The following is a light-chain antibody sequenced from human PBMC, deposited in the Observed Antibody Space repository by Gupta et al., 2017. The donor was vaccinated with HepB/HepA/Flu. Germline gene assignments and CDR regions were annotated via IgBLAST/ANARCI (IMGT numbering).Light chain of an antibody. J-gene: IGLJ3*02. CDR1: SSDVGGYNY. CDR2: DVT. CDR3: SSYTSSSILV. Sequence: QSALTQPASVSGSPGQSITISCPGTSSDVGGYNYVSWYQQHPGKAPKVMIYDVTNRPSGVSNRFSGSKSGNTASLTISGLQAEDEADYYCSSYTSSSILVFGGGTKLTVL. V-gene: IGLV2-14*01.